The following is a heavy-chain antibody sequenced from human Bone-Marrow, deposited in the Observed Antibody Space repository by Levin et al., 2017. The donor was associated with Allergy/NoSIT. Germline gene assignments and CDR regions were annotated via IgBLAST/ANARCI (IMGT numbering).Heavy chain of an antibody. D-gene: IGHD4-17*01. V-gene: IGHV3-30*18. CDR3: AKGGDTYGDPLDY. CDR2: ISYDGSNK. CDR1: GFTFSSYG. Sequence: GASVKVSCAASGFTFSSYGMHWVRQAPGKGLEWVAVISYDGSNKYYADSVKGRFTISRDNSKNTLYLQMNSLRAEDTAVYYCAKGGDTYGDPLDYWGQGTLVTVSS. J-gene: IGHJ4*02.